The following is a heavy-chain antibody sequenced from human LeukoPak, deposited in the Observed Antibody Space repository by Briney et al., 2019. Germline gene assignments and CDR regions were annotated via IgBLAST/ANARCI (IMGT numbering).Heavy chain of an antibody. CDR3: AKDAAGARIPFDY. V-gene: IGHV3-23*01. Sequence: GGSLRLSCAASGFTFSSYVMSWVRQAPGKGLEWVSTISGSGGTTYYADSVKGRFTIFRDNSKNTLYLQMNSLRAEDTAVYYCAKDAAGARIPFDYWGQGTLVTVSS. CDR1: GFTFSSYV. CDR2: ISGSGGTT. D-gene: IGHD1-26*01. J-gene: IGHJ4*02.